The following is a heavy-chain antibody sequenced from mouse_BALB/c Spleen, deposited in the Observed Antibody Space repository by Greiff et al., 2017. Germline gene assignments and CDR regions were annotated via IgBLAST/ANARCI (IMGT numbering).Heavy chain of an antibody. Sequence: DVKLQESGPGLVKPSQSLSLTCTVTGYSITSYYAWNWLRPFPGNKLVWLGYLSYSGSTSYNTSLKSRISITRDTSKNQFFLLLNSVTTEDTATYYCARDYYGSRRFAYWGQGTLVTVSA. CDR1: GYSITSYYA. CDR3: ARDYYGSRRFAY. V-gene: IGHV3-2*02. D-gene: IGHD1-1*01. J-gene: IGHJ3*01. CDR2: LSYSGST.